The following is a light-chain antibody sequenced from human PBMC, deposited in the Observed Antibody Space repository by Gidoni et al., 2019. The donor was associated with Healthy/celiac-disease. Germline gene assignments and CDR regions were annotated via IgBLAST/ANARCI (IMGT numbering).Light chain of an antibody. V-gene: IGKV3-20*01. CDR1: QSVSSSY. CDR2: GAS. J-gene: IGKJ2*03. Sequence: EIVLTQSPGTLSLSPGERATPSCRARQSVSSSYLAWYQQKPGQAPRLLIDGASSRATGIPDRFRCSGSVTDFTLTLRRLEPEDFAVYYCQQYGSSPPYSFGQGTKLEIQ. CDR3: QQYGSSPPYS.